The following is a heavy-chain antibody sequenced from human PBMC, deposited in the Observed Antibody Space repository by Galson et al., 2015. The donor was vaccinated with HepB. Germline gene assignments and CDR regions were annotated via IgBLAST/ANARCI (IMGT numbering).Heavy chain of an antibody. D-gene: IGHD6-6*01. J-gene: IGHJ4*02. CDR3: AHSSRIAAPFLH. Sequence: PALVKPTPTLTLTCTFSGFSLSTSGVGVGWLRQPPGKALEWLPLIYWDDDKRYSPSLKSRLTITKDTSKNQVVLTMTNMDPVDTATYYCAHSSRIAAPFLHWGQGTLVTVSS. V-gene: IGHV2-5*02. CDR1: GFSLSTSGVG. CDR2: IYWDDDK.